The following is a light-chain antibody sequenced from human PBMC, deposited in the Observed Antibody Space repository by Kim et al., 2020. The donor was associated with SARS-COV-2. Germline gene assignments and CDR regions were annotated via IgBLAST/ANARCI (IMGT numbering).Light chain of an antibody. CDR1: QSIGNY. CDR3: QQYLYYWT. V-gene: IGKV1-5*01. J-gene: IGKJ1*01. Sequence: GDRVTITCRGSQSIGNYLAWYQQKPRKAPKVLVYDASSLEGGVPSRFSCSGSETEFTLNINSLQPDDFATYFCQQYLYYWTFGQGTKVDIK. CDR2: DAS.